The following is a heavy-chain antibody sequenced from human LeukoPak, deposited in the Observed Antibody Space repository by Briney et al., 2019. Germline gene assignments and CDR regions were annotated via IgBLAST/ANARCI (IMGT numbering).Heavy chain of an antibody. Sequence: ASVKVSCKASGYTFTSYYMHWVRQAPGQGLEWMGIINPSGGSTSYAQKFQGRVTMTRDMSTSTVYMELSSLRSEDTAVYYCARGAFMVRGVIFVSHDIEIIDYWGQGTLVTVSS. V-gene: IGHV1-46*01. J-gene: IGHJ4*02. CDR1: GYTFTSYY. D-gene: IGHD3-10*01. CDR3: ARGAFMVRGVIFVSHDIEIIDY. CDR2: INPSGGST.